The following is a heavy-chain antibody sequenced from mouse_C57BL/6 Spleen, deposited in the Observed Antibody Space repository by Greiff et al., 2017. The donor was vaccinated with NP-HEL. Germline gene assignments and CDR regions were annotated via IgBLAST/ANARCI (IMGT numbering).Heavy chain of an antibody. CDR1: GFTFSSYA. CDR2: ISSGGDYI. V-gene: IGHV5-9-1*02. D-gene: IGHD2-1*01. CDR3: TRDGNSPYYFDY. Sequence: EVKLVESGEGLVKPGGSLKLSCAASGFTFSSYAMSWVRQTPEKRLEWVAYISSGGDYIYYADTVKGRFTISRDNARNTLYLQMSSLKSEDTAMYYCTRDGNSPYYFDYWGQGTTLTVAS. J-gene: IGHJ2*01.